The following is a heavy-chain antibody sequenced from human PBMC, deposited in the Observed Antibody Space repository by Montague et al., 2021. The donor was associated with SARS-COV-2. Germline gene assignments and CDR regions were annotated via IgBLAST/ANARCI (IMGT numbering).Heavy chain of an antibody. J-gene: IGHJ4*02. CDR3: ARDRNDGYDRFFDY. D-gene: IGHD5-12*01. Sequence: SETLSLTCSVSDASISASNYWGWLRQTPGKGLEWIASIHFTGTTHYKPPLKSRVTISVDTSKNQFSLKLTSLTAADTAIYFCARDRNDGYDRFFDYWGQGTLVTVSS. V-gene: IGHV4-39*07. CDR1: DASISASNY. CDR2: IHFTGTT.